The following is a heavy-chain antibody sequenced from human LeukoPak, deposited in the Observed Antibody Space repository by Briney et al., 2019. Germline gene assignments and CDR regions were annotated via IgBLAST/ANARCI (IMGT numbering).Heavy chain of an antibody. CDR2: ISFDGNDE. CDR1: GFSFSSFA. D-gene: IGHD5/OR15-5a*01. Sequence: GGSLRLSCAASGFSFSSFAMHWVRQAPGKGLEWVAVISFDGNDEYYADSVKGRFTISRDNAKNSLYLQMNSLRAEDTAVYYCARDSPVSPVSLLDYWGQGTLVTVSS. CDR3: ARDSPVSPVSLLDY. J-gene: IGHJ4*02. V-gene: IGHV3-30*07.